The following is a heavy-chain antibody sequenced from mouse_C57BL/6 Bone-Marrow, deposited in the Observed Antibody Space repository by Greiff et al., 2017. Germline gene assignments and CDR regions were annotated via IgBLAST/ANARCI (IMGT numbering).Heavy chain of an antibody. J-gene: IGHJ3*01. CDR3: TRRQLDHYDWLDY. D-gene: IGHD6-1*01. CDR2: IDPSNGYT. Sequence: EVQLQQSGAELVRPGASVKLSCTASGFTITDYYMHWVKQRPEQGLEWIGWIDPSNGYTDYAPKFQGRATLTADTSSSTAYLQLSSLTSEDSAVYYCTRRQLDHYDWLDYWGQGTPVTVSA. CDR1: GFTITDYY. V-gene: IGHV14-1*01.